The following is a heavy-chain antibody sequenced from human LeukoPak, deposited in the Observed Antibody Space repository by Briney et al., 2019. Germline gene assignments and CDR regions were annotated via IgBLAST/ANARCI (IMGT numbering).Heavy chain of an antibody. D-gene: IGHD3-10*01. CDR3: ARGGAPLYYGSGRYYSLLY. CDR2: INHSGST. V-gene: IGHV4-34*01. Sequence: SETLSLTCAVYGGSFSGYYWSWIRQPPGKGLEWIGEINHSGSTNYNPSLKSRVTISVDTSKNQFSLKLSSVTAADTAVYYCARGGAPLYYGSGRYYSLLYWGQGTLGTVSS. J-gene: IGHJ4*02. CDR1: GGSFSGYY.